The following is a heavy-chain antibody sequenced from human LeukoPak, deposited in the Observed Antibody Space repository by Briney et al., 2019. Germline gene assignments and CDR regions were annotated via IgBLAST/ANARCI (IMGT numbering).Heavy chain of an antibody. CDR1: GYTLTELS. Sequence: ASVKVSCKVSGYTLTELSMHWVRQAPGKGLEWMGGFDPEDGETIYAQKFRGRVTMTEDTSTDTAYMELSSLRSEDTAVYYCATTPHPSRPPDFITGTTPAGWFDPWGQGTLVTVSS. CDR3: ATTPHPSRPPDFITGTTPAGWFDP. D-gene: IGHD1-20*01. CDR2: FDPEDGET. V-gene: IGHV1-24*01. J-gene: IGHJ5*02.